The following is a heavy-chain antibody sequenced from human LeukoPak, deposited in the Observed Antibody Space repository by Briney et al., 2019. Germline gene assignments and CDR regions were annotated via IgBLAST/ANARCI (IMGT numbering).Heavy chain of an antibody. CDR1: GGSISSSSYY. J-gene: IGHJ4*02. Sequence: SETLSLTCTVSGGSISSSSYYWGWIRQPPGKGLEWIGSIYYSGSTYYNPSLKSRVSISVDTSKNQFSLKLSSVTAADTAVYYCARDGYNYFFDYWGQGTLVTVSS. CDR2: IYYSGST. D-gene: IGHD5-24*01. V-gene: IGHV4-39*07. CDR3: ARDGYNYFFDY.